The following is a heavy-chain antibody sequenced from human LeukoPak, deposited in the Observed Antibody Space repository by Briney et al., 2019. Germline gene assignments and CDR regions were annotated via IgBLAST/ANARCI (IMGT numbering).Heavy chain of an antibody. J-gene: IGHJ4*02. CDR1: GFSLNTRAMC. CDR2: IDWNDDK. CDR3: ASGLSWNFDY. D-gene: IGHD2-15*01. Sequence: SGPTLVNPTQTLTLTCTFSGFSLNTRAMCVSWIRQPPGKALEWLAFIDWNDDKYYSKSLKTRLTISKDTSKNQVVLTMTNMDPVDTATYYCASGLSWNFDYWGQGTLVTVSS. V-gene: IGHV2-70*12.